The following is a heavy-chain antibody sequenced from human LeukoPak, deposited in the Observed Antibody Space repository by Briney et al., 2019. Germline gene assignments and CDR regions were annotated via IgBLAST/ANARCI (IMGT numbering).Heavy chain of an antibody. V-gene: IGHV4-34*01. CDR1: GGSFSGYY. D-gene: IGHD5-18*01. J-gene: IGHJ3*02. CDR2: INHSGST. Sequence: AETLSLTCAVYGGSFSGYYWSWIRQPPGKGLEWIGEINHSGSTNYNPSLKSRVTISVDTSKNQFSLQLSSVAAADTAVYYCAGQYTAMAEGAFDILGEGTMVTVSS. CDR3: AGQYTAMAEGAFDI.